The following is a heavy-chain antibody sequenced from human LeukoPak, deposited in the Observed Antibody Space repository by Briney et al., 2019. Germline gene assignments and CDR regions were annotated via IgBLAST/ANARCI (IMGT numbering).Heavy chain of an antibody. CDR1: GGSFSGYY. V-gene: IGHV4-34*01. D-gene: IGHD2-15*01. CDR2: INHSGST. J-gene: IGHJ4*02. Sequence: PSETLSLTCAVYGGSFSGYYWCWICNPPGKGLEWIGEINHSGSTNYNPSLKSRVTISVDTSKNQFSLKLSSVTAADTAVYYCARGGNIVVVVAATEPIDYWGQGTLVTVSS. CDR3: ARGGNIVVVVAATEPIDY.